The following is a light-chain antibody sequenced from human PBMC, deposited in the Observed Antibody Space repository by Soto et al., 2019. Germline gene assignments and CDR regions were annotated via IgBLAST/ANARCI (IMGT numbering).Light chain of an antibody. CDR3: QQRSNWPPWT. Sequence: EIVLTQSPATLSLSPGERATLSCSASQSVSSYLAWYQHKPGQAPRLLIYDASNRATGIPARFSGSGSGTDFTLTISSLETEDFAVYYCQQRSNWPPWTFGQGTKVEVK. CDR1: QSVSSY. CDR2: DAS. V-gene: IGKV3-11*01. J-gene: IGKJ1*01.